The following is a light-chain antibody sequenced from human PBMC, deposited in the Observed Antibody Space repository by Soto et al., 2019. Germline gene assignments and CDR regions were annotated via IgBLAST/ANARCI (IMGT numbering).Light chain of an antibody. CDR3: QQLESYPST. J-gene: IGKJ4*01. CDR1: QDINNY. Sequence: DIQMTQSPSSLSASVGDRVTITCQASQDINNYLNWYQQKPGKAPKLLIYDASNLETGVPSRFSGSGSGTDFTLTISSLQPEDFATYYCQQLESYPSTFGGGTKVDIK. V-gene: IGKV1-33*01. CDR2: DAS.